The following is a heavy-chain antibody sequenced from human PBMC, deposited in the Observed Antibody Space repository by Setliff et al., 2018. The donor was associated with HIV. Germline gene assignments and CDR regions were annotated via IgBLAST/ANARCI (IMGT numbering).Heavy chain of an antibody. J-gene: IGHJ6*02. CDR3: ARIFGDQGYYYGMDV. V-gene: IGHV4-59*01. Sequence: PSETLSLTCTVSGGSISSYYWSWIRQPPGKGLEWIGYIYYSGSTNYNPSLKSLVTISVDTSKNQFSLKLSSVIAADPAVYYCARIFGDQGYYYGMDVWGQGTTVTVSS. CDR2: IYYSGST. CDR1: GGSISSYY. D-gene: IGHD3-3*01.